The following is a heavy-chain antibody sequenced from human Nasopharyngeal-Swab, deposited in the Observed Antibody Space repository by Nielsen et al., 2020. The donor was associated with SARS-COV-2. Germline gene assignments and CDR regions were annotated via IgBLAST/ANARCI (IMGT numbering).Heavy chain of an antibody. CDR1: GGTFSSYA. CDR3: ASRPASVRAVAGATDY. D-gene: IGHD6-19*01. V-gene: IGHV1-69*13. CDR2: IIPIFGTA. J-gene: IGHJ4*02. Sequence: SVKVSCKASGGTFSSYAISWVRQAPGQGLEWMGGIIPIFGTANYAQKFQGRVTITADESTSTAYMGLSSLRSEDTAVYYCASRPASVRAVAGATDYWGQGTLVTVSS.